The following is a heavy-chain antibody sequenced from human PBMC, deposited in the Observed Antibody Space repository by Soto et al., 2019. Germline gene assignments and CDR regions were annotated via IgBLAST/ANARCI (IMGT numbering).Heavy chain of an antibody. J-gene: IGHJ5*02. D-gene: IGHD3-10*01. Sequence: QVQLVESGGGVVQPGRSLRLSCAASGFTFSSYGMHWVRQAPGKGLEWVAVIWYDGSNKYYADSVKGRFTISRDNSKNTLYLQMNSLRAEDTAVYYCARGEGYYGSGSPTRFDPWGQGTLVTVSS. CDR3: ARGEGYYGSGSPTRFDP. V-gene: IGHV3-33*01. CDR1: GFTFSSYG. CDR2: IWYDGSNK.